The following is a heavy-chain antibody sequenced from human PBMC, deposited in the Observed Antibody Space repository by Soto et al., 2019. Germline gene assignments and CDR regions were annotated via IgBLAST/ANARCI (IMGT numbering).Heavy chain of an antibody. J-gene: IGHJ6*02. D-gene: IGHD4-17*01. Sequence: QLQLQESGPGLVKPSETLSLTCTVSGGSISSSSYYWGWIRQPPGKGLEWIGSIYYSGSTYYNPSLKSRVTISVDTSKNQFSLKLSSVTAADTAVYYCARPLTTVVTMDVWGQGTTVTVSS. CDR1: GGSISSSSYY. CDR2: IYYSGST. V-gene: IGHV4-39*01. CDR3: ARPLTTVVTMDV.